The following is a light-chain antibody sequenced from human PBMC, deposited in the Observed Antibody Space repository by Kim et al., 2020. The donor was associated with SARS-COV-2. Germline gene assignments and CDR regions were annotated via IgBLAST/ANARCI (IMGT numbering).Light chain of an antibody. CDR1: QGINND. J-gene: IGKJ1*01. CDR2: GPS. CDR3: QKYNGAPWT. V-gene: IGKV1-27*01. Sequence: DIRMTQSPSSLSASVGDRVTITCRASQGINNDLAWYQQKPGEVPNLLIYGPSALQSGVPSRFSGRGSGTDFTLTISSLQPEDVAIYYCQKYNGAPWTFGQGTKVDIK.